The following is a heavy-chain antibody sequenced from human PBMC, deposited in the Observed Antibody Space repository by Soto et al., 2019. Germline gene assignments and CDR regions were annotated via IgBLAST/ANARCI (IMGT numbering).Heavy chain of an antibody. J-gene: IGHJ3*02. CDR1: GGSISSGGYY. V-gene: IGHV4-31*03. D-gene: IGHD3-9*01. CDR2: IYYSGST. Sequence: QVQLQESGPGLVKPSQTLSLTCTVSGGSISSGGYYWSWIRQHPGKGLEWIGDIYYSGSTYYNPSLKSRVTISVDTSKNQFSLKLSSVTAADTAVYYCARDRDDILTLGTFDIWGQGTMVTVSS. CDR3: ARDRDDILTLGTFDI.